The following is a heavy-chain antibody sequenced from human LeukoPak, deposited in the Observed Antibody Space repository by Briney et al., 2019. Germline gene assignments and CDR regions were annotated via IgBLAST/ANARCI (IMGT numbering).Heavy chain of an antibody. CDR3: AKGGSDWSFDY. CDR1: GFTLSSHA. CDR2: ISVSGGST. V-gene: IGHV3-23*01. Sequence: HPGGSLRLSCAASGFTLSSHAMSWVRQAPGKGLEWVSRISVSGGSTYYADSVKGRFTISRDTSKNTLYLQMNSLRAEDTAVYYCAKGGSDWSFDYWGQGTLVTVSS. D-gene: IGHD6-19*01. J-gene: IGHJ4*02.